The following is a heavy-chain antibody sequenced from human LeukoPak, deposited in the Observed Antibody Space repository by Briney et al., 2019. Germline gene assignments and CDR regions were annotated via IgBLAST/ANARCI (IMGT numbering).Heavy chain of an antibody. CDR1: GYTFTSYG. CDR3: AVRYSYGYAFDI. J-gene: IGHJ3*02. V-gene: IGHV1-69*13. D-gene: IGHD5-18*01. CDR2: IIPIFGTA. Sequence: ASVTVSCKASGYTFTSYGISWVRQAPGQGLEWMGGIIPIFGTANYAQKFQGRVTITADESTSTAYMELSSLRSEDTAVYYCAVRYSYGYAFDIWGQGTMVTVSS.